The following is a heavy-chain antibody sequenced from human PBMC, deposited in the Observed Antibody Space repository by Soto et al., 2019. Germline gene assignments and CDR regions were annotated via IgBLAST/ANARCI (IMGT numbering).Heavy chain of an antibody. D-gene: IGHD4-17*01. J-gene: IGHJ6*02. CDR2: ISYDGSNK. Sequence: QVQLVESGGGVVQPGRSLRLSCAASGFTFSSYAMHWVRQAPGKGLEWVAVISYDGSNKYYADSVKGRFTISRDNSKNTLYLQMNSLRAEDTAVYYCAKFPTVTRPDYGMDVWGQGTTVTVSS. CDR1: GFTFSSYA. CDR3: AKFPTVTRPDYGMDV. V-gene: IGHV3-30-3*01.